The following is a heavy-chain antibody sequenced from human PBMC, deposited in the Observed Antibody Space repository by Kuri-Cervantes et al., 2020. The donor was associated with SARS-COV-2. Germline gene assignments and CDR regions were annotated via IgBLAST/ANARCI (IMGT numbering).Heavy chain of an antibody. CDR2: ISSRGSTI. CDR3: ARAPPPAPPRGGMDV. J-gene: IGHJ6*02. V-gene: IGHV3-11*01. Sequence: GESLKISCAASGFTFSDYYMSWIRQAPGKGLEWVSYISSRGSTIYYADSAKGRFTISRDNAKNSLYLQMNSLRAEDTAVYYCARAPPPAPPRGGMDVWGQGTTVTVSS. CDR1: GFTFSDYY. D-gene: IGHD2-2*01.